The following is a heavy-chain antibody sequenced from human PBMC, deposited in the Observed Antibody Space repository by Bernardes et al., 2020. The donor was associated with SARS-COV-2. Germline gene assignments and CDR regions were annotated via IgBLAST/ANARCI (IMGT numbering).Heavy chain of an antibody. CDR3: ARDFESRGWTGWFDP. D-gene: IGHD6-19*01. CDR2: NNPNSGGT. CDR1: GYTFTGYY. V-gene: IGHV1-2*02. Sequence: ASVKVSCKASGYTFTGYYMHWVRQAPGQGLEWMGWNNPNSGGTNYAQKFQGRVTMTRDTSISTAYMELSRLRSDDTAVYYCARDFESRGWTGWFDPWGQGGLVTVSS. J-gene: IGHJ5*02.